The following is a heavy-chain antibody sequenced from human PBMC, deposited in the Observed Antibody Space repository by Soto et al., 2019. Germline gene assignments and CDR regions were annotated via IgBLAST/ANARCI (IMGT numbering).Heavy chain of an antibody. J-gene: IGHJ6*02. D-gene: IGHD1-26*01. CDR3: AKGGADGIGDCYGMDV. Sequence: HPGGSLRLSCAASGFTLADYAMPWVPQAPGKCLEWVSGISRNSGSIGSADSVKGRFPISRENAKNSLYLQRNSLRAEETPLYSLAKGGADGIGDCYGMDVRGQGXTVTVSS. CDR2: ISRNSGSI. CDR1: GFTLADYA. V-gene: IGHV3-9*01.